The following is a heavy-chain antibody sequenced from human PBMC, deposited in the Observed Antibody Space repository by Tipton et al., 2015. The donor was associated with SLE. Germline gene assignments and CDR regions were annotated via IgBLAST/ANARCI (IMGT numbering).Heavy chain of an antibody. CDR3: AAGDGDY. D-gene: IGHD7-27*01. V-gene: IGHV3-23*01. CDR2: ISGSGGST. CDR1: GGSISSYY. Sequence: LSLTCTVSGGSISSYYWSWIRQPPGKGLEWVSAISGSGGSTYYADSVKGRFTISRDNAKNSLYLQMNSLRAEDTAVYYCAAGDGDYWGQGTLVTVSS. J-gene: IGHJ4*02.